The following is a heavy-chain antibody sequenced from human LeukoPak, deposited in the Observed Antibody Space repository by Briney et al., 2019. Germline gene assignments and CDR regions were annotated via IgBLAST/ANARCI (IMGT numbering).Heavy chain of an antibody. J-gene: IGHJ4*02. D-gene: IGHD3-3*01. V-gene: IGHV4-34*01. CDR2: INHSGST. CDR3: ARAPFGVGPFYFDY. CDR1: GGSFSGYY. Sequence: SETLSLTCAVYGGSFSGYYWSWLRQPPGKGLEWIGEINHSGSTNYNPSLKSRVTISVDTSKNQFSLKLSSVTAADTAVYYCARAPFGVGPFYFDYWGQGTLVTVSS.